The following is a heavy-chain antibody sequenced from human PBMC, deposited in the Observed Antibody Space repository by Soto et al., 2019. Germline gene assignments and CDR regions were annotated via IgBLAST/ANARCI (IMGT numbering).Heavy chain of an antibody. V-gene: IGHV1-2*02. CDR2: INPNNGGT. J-gene: IGHJ5*02. D-gene: IGHD3-16*01. CDR3: ARVRMVTFGGYKTFDP. Sequence: SVKVSCKASGYTFTGYYLHWVRQAPGQGLEWMGWINPNNGGTIYAQEFQGRVTMTTDTSSSTAYMELSSLRSDDTAVYYCARVRMVTFGGYKTFDPWGQGTLVTVYS. CDR1: GYTFTGYY.